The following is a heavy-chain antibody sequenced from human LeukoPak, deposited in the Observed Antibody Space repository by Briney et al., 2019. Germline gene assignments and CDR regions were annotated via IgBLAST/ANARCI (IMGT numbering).Heavy chain of an antibody. V-gene: IGHV1-18*01. J-gene: IGHJ6*03. CDR2: ISAYNGNT. D-gene: IGHD3/OR15-3a*01. Sequence: GASVKVSCKASGYTFTSYGISWVRQAPGQGLEWMGWISAYNGNTNYVQKLQGRVTMTTDTSTSTAYMELRSLRSDDTAVYYCARVKAIGLRSFSYYYMDVWGKGTTVTVSS. CDR1: GYTFTSYG. CDR3: ARVKAIGLRSFSYYYMDV.